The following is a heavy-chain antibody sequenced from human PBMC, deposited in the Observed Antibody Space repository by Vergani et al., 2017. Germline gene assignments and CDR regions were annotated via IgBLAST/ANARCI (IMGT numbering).Heavy chain of an antibody. V-gene: IGHV4-39*07. CDR1: GGSISSSSYY. D-gene: IGHD3-22*01. Sequence: QLQLQESGPGLVKPSETLSLTCTVSGGSISSSSYYWSWIRQPPGKGLEWIGEINHSGSTNYNPSLKSRVTISVDTSKNQFSLKLSSVTAADTAVYYCARGRFASGYYYRWYAFDIWGQGTMVTVSS. CDR2: INHSGST. CDR3: ARGRFASGYYYRWYAFDI. J-gene: IGHJ3*02.